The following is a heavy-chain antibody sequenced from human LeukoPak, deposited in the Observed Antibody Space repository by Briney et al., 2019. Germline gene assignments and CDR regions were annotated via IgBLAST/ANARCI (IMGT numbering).Heavy chain of an antibody. CDR3: ARGGYCSSTSCYFAIDY. V-gene: IGHV4-39*07. Sequence: SETLSLTCTVSVGSISSSSYYWGWIRQPPGKGLEWIGSIYYSGSTYYNPSLKSRVTISVDTSKNQFSLKLSSVTAEDTAVYYCARGGYCSSTSCYFAIDYWGQGTLVTVSS. D-gene: IGHD2-2*01. J-gene: IGHJ4*02. CDR2: IYYSGST. CDR1: VGSISSSSYY.